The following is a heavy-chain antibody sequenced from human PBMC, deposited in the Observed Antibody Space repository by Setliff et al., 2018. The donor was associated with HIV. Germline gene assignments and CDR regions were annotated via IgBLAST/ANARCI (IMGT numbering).Heavy chain of an antibody. V-gene: IGHV4-59*08. D-gene: IGHD2-2*01. Sequence: PSETLSLTCTVSGVSMTNNYWTWIRQSPGKGLEWIGYVHYSGSTNYNPSLKSRVTISVDTSKNQFSLKLSSVTAADTAVYYCARLDCSSSSGFVDYWGQGTLVTVSS. CDR1: GVSMTNNY. CDR2: VHYSGST. CDR3: ARLDCSSSSGFVDY. J-gene: IGHJ4*02.